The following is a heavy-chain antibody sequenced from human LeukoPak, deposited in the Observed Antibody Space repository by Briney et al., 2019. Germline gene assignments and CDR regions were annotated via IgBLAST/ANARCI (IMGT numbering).Heavy chain of an antibody. CDR3: AGDGALYDFWSGYYRVQDY. Sequence: GASVKVSCKASGYTFTIYGISWVRQAPGQGLEWMGWISAYNGNTNYAQKLQGRVTMTTDTSTSTAYMELRSLRSDDTAVYYCAGDGALYDFWSGYYRVQDYWGQGTLVTVSS. V-gene: IGHV1-18*01. D-gene: IGHD3-3*01. CDR2: ISAYNGNT. CDR1: GYTFTIYG. J-gene: IGHJ4*02.